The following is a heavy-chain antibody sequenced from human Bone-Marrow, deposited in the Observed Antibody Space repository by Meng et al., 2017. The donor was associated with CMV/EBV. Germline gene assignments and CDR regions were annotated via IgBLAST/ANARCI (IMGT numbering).Heavy chain of an antibody. J-gene: IGHJ2*01. V-gene: IGHV1-2*02. Sequence: ASVKVSCKASGYTFTGYYMHWVRQAPGQGLEWMGWINPNSGGTNYAQKFQGRVTMTRDTSISTAYMELSRLRSDDTAVYYCAAAYSIAARFYWYFDLWGRGTLVTVSS. CDR3: AAAYSIAARFYWYFDL. CDR1: GYTFTGYY. D-gene: IGHD6-6*01. CDR2: INPNSGGT.